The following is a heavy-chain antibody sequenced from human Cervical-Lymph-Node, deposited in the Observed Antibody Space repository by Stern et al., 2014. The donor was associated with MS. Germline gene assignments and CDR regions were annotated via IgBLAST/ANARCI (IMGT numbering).Heavy chain of an antibody. CDR3: ARGLLGSENAFDI. D-gene: IGHD2-15*01. Sequence: VQLEVFGADVKKPGASVKVSCKASGYTFTSYGISWVRQAPGQRLEWMGWISACNGNTNYAQKLQCTVTMTTDTSTSTAYMELRSLRSDDTAVYYCARGLLGSENAFDIWGQGTMVTVSS. J-gene: IGHJ3*02. V-gene: IGHV1-18*01. CDR1: GYTFTSYG. CDR2: ISACNGNT.